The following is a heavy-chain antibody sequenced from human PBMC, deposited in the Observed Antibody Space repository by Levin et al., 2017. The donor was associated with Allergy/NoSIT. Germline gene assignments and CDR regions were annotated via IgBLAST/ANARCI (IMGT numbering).Heavy chain of an antibody. CDR2: IKSKTDGGTT. V-gene: IGHV3-15*01. CDR1: GFTFSNAW. Sequence: GGSLRLSCAASGFTFSNAWMSWVRQAPGKGLEWVGRIKSKTDGGTTDYAAPVKGRFTISRDDSKNTLYLQMNSLKTEDTAVYYCTTVGYCSGGSCYGDWFDPWGQGTLVTVSS. CDR3: TTVGYCSGGSCYGDWFDP. J-gene: IGHJ5*02. D-gene: IGHD2-15*01.